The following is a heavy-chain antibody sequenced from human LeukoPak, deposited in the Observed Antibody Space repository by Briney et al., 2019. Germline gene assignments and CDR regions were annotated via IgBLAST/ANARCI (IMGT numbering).Heavy chain of an antibody. J-gene: IGHJ4*02. CDR1: DGSISSYY. CDR2: MSYSGST. D-gene: IGHD6-13*01. CDR3: ARHWVSGGAFDY. Sequence: PSETLSLTCTVSDGSISSYYWSWIRQPPGEGLEWIGYMSYSGSTNYNPSLKSRVTISVDKSKNPVSLKLSSVTAADTAVYYCARHWVSGGAFDYWGPGTLVTVAS. V-gene: IGHV4-59*08.